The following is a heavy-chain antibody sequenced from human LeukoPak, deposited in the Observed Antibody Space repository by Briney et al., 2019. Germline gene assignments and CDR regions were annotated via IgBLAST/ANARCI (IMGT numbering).Heavy chain of an antibody. V-gene: IGHV1-46*01. Sequence: ASVKVSCKASGYTFTSYYMHWVRQAPGQGLEWMGIINPSGGSTSYAQKFQGRVTMTRDTSTGTVYMELSSLRSEDTAVYYCARDPPRSITFGGVIEDYWGQGTLVTVSS. D-gene: IGHD3-16*02. CDR1: GYTFTSYY. CDR3: ARDPPRSITFGGVIEDY. CDR2: INPSGGST. J-gene: IGHJ4*02.